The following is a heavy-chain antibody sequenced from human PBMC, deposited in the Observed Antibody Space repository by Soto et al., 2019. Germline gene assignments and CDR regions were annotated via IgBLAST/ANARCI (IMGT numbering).Heavy chain of an antibody. D-gene: IGHD2-2*01. V-gene: IGHV1-2*02. CDR1: GYTFTGYY. J-gene: IGHJ4*02. CDR3: ARAVVPAAIWRSETRQKNDY. CDR2: INPNSGGT. Sequence: GASVKVSCKASGYTFTGYYMHWVRQAPGQGLEWMGWINPNSGGTSYAQKFQGRVTMTRNTSISTAYMELSSLGSEDTAVYYCARAVVPAAIWRSETRQKNDYWGQGTLVTVSS.